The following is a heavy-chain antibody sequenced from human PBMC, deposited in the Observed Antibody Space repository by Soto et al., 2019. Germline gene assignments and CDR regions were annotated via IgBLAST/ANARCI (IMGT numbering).Heavy chain of an antibody. Sequence: ESGGGVVQPGRSLRLSCAASGFTFSTYGMHWVRQAPGKGLEWVALISFDGINKYYADSVKGRFTISRDSSKNTLYLQMNSLRADDTAIYYCAKDEGGYLSVFDYWGQGTLVTVSS. D-gene: IGHD5-12*01. CDR1: GFTFSTYG. CDR2: ISFDGINK. CDR3: AKDEGGYLSVFDY. J-gene: IGHJ4*02. V-gene: IGHV3-30*18.